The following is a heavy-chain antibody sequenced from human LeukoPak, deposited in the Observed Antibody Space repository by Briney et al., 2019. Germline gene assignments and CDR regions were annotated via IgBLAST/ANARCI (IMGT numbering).Heavy chain of an antibody. Sequence: PGGSLRLSCAASGFSFSNYWMHWVRQAPGKGLVWVSRINSDGSSTTYADSVKGRFTISRDNARNSLYLQMNSLTAEDSAVYYCASRRGSNRPFDYWGQGTLVTVSS. CDR1: GFSFSNYW. V-gene: IGHV3-74*01. J-gene: IGHJ4*02. CDR2: INSDGSST. CDR3: ASRRGSNRPFDY. D-gene: IGHD1-26*01.